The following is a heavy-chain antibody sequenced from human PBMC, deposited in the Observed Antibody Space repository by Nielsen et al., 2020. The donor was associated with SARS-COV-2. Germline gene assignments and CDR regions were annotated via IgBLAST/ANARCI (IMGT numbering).Heavy chain of an antibody. Sequence: SETLSLTCTVSSGSISSYYWSWIRQPPGKGLEWVGYIHSSGRTNSHPSLKSRVTISVDTSSNQFSLKLSSVTAADTALYYCARSETPSAFHGVDVWGQGTTVAVSS. CDR2: IHSSGRT. CDR3: ARSETPSAFHGVDV. V-gene: IGHV4-59*01. D-gene: IGHD2-15*01. J-gene: IGHJ6*02. CDR1: SGSISSYY.